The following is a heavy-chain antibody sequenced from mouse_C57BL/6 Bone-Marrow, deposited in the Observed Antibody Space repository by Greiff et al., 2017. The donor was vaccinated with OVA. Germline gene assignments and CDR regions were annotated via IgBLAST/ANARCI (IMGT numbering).Heavy chain of an antibody. V-gene: IGHV1-81*01. CDR3: ARFGTTVVAKGYWYFDV. CDR2: IYPRSGNT. D-gene: IGHD1-1*01. J-gene: IGHJ1*03. Sequence: VQLQQSGAELARPGASVKLSCKASGYTFTSYGISWVKQRTGQGLEWIGEIYPRSGNTYYNEKFKGKATLTAEKSSSTAYMELRSLTSEDSAVYFCARFGTTVVAKGYWYFDVWGTGTTVTVSS. CDR1: GYTFTSYG.